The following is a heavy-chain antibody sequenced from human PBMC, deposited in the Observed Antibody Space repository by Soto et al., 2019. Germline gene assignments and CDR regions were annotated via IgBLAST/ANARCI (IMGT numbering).Heavy chain of an antibody. J-gene: IGHJ4*02. CDR2: ISAYNGNT. CDR1: GYTFTNFG. Sequence: QVQLVQSGAEVKKTGASVKVSCKTSGYTFTNFGLSWVRQAPGQVLEWMGWISAYNGNTNYAQNFQGIVTMTTDTSTSNAYMELRSLRSHSTGVYYCARVGTPIDHLGQGTLVNVAS. CDR3: ARVGTPIDH. V-gene: IGHV1-18*01. D-gene: IGHD7-27*01.